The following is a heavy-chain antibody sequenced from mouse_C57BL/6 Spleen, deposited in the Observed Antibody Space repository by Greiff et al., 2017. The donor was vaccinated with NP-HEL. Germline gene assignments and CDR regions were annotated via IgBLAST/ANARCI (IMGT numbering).Heavy chain of an antibody. Sequence: EVMLVESGGDLVKPGGSLKLSCAASGFTFSSYGMSWVRQTPDKRLEWVATISSGGSYTYYPDSVKGRFTISRDNAKNTLYLQMSSLKSEDTAMYYCASYDYDDDADWYFDVWGTGTTVTVSS. D-gene: IGHD2-4*01. J-gene: IGHJ1*03. CDR2: ISSGGSYT. CDR1: GFTFSSYG. V-gene: IGHV5-6*02. CDR3: ASYDYDDDADWYFDV.